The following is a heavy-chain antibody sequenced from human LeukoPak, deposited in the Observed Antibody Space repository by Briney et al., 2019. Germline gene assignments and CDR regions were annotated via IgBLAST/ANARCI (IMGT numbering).Heavy chain of an antibody. J-gene: IGHJ6*02. CDR2: IYYSGST. CDR1: GASFSGYY. Sequence: SETLSLTCAVYGASFSGYYWTWIRQPPGRGLEWIGSIYYSGSTYYNPSLKSRVTISVDTSKNQFSLKLSSVTAADTAVYYCARYSYRDLYYYYGMDVWGQGTTVTVSS. D-gene: IGHD5-18*01. CDR3: ARYSYRDLYYYYGMDV. V-gene: IGHV4-34*01.